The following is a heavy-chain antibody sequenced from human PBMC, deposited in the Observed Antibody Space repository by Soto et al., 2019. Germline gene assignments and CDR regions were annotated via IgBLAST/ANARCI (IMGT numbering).Heavy chain of an antibody. D-gene: IGHD3-10*01. J-gene: IGHJ6*02. CDR1: GFTFSSYS. Sequence: PGGSLRLSCAASGFTFSSYSMNWARQAPGKGLEWVSSISSSSSYIYYADSVKGRFTISRDNAKNSLYLQMNSLRAEDTAVYYCARATYYYGSGSFPDYYYYYGMDVWGQGTTVTVSS. CDR2: ISSSSSYI. CDR3: ARATYYYGSGSFPDYYYYYGMDV. V-gene: IGHV3-21*01.